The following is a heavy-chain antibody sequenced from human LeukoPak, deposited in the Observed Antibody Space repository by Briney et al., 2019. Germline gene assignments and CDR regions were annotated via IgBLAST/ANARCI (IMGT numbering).Heavy chain of an antibody. CDR1: GYTFTSYG. CDR3: ANFPDSSSWYGEDY. Sequence: GASVKVSCKASGYTFTSYGISWVRQAPGQGLEWMGGIIPIFGTANYAQKFQGRVTITADESTSTAYMELSSLRSEDTAVYYCANFPDSSSWYGEDYWGQGTLVTVSS. D-gene: IGHD6-13*01. J-gene: IGHJ4*02. CDR2: IIPIFGTA. V-gene: IGHV1-69*13.